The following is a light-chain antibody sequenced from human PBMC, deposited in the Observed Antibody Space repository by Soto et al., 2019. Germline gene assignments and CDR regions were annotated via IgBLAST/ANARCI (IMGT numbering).Light chain of an antibody. CDR1: QSISTY. V-gene: IGKV3-11*01. CDR3: QLRSNWPPTWT. J-gene: IGKJ1*01. Sequence: EIVLTQSPAILSLSPGERANLSCRASQSISTYLSWYQQRPGQAPRLLVYDASKRATDIPARFSGSGSGTDFTLTISSLEPEDFAVYYCQLRSNWPPTWTFGPGTKVEIK. CDR2: DAS.